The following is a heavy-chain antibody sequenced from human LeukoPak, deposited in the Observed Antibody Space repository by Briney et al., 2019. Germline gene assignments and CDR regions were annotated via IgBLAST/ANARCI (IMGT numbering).Heavy chain of an antibody. CDR1: GGSFSGFY. D-gene: IGHD5-24*01. CDR2: VNHSRGT. V-gene: IGHV4-34*01. CDR3: ARGLGEGYPDS. Sequence: SETLSLSCAVHGGSFSGFYWTWMRPPPGRGPEWIGEVNHSRGTKYNPSLKSRVTISEDASKNQFSLNLTSVTAADAAVYYCARGLGEGYPDSWGQGTLVTVSS. J-gene: IGHJ4*02.